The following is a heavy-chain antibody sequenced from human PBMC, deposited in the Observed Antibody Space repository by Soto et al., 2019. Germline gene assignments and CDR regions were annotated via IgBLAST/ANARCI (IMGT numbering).Heavy chain of an antibody. V-gene: IGHV3-23*01. CDR3: AKGDTSSWYGGQFDC. Sequence: EVQLLESGGGLVQPGGSLRLSCAASGFTFNTYAMNWVRQAPGKGLEWVSAISGSGGSTYYADSVKGRFTISRDHSKNTLYLQMNSLRAEDTAVYYCAKGDTSSWYGGQFDCWGQGTQVTVYS. CDR2: ISGSGGST. J-gene: IGHJ4*02. D-gene: IGHD6-13*01. CDR1: GFTFNTYA.